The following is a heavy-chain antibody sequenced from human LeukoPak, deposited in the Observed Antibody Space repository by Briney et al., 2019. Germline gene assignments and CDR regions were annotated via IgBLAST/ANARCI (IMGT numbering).Heavy chain of an antibody. J-gene: IGHJ4*02. CDR1: RFTFTDYY. D-gene: IGHD1-26*01. CDR2: ISGSGSTI. Sequence: GGSLRLSXAASRFTFTDYYMSWIRQAPGKGLEWVSYISGSGSTIYYADSVKGRFTISRDNAKNSLYLQMNSLRVEDTAVYYCARASSGSYSETDYWGQGTLVTVSS. V-gene: IGHV3-11*04. CDR3: ARASSGSYSETDY.